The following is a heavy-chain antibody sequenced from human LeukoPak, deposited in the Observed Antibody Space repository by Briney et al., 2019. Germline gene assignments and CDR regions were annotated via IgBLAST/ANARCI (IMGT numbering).Heavy chain of an antibody. CDR3: ATAAMVRGVIYFDY. Sequence: GASVKVSCKASGYTFTAFYIHWVRRAPGQGLEWMGWINPNSAGTTYAQKFQGRVSMTRDTSISTAYMELSGLTSDDTAMYYCATAAMVRGVIYFDYWGQGARVTVSS. D-gene: IGHD3-10*01. CDR2: INPNSAGT. CDR1: GYTFTAFY. V-gene: IGHV1-2*02. J-gene: IGHJ4*02.